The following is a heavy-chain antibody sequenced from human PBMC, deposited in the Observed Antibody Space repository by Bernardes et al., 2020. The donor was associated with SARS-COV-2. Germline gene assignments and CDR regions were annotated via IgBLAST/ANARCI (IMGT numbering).Heavy chain of an antibody. CDR3: ARGAYSLNKSGPRSVFDI. V-gene: IGHV3-74*01. CDR1: GFTFSSYW. Sequence: GGSLRLSCAASGFTFSSYWMSWVRQAPGKGLVWVSRINGDGTSTSYADSVKGRFTISRDNAKNTLNLQMNSLSAEDTAVYYCARGAYSLNKSGPRSVFDIWGQATMVTVSS. J-gene: IGHJ3*02. D-gene: IGHD1-26*01. CDR2: INGDGTST.